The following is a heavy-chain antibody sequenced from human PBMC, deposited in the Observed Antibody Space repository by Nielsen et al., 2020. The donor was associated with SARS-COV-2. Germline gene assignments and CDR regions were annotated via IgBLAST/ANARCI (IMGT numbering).Heavy chain of an antibody. Sequence: GESLKISCAASGLTFSAHYMSWVRQSPGKGLEWVANINQDGSEKHYVDSVKGRFTISRDNAKNSLHLQMNSLRADDTAVYYCARDPDSGSYRTFDYWGQGTLVTVSS. CDR1: GLTFSAHY. D-gene: IGHD1-26*01. CDR2: INQDGSEK. J-gene: IGHJ4*02. CDR3: ARDPDSGSYRTFDY. V-gene: IGHV3-7*01.